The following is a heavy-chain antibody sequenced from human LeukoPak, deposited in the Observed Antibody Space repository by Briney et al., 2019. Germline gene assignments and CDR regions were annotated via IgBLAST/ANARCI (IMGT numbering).Heavy chain of an antibody. CDR3: ARDEAKNSLYWYFDL. CDR2: IYTSGST. V-gene: IGHV4-4*07. CDR1: GGSISSYY. J-gene: IGHJ2*01. Sequence: PSETLSLTCTVSGGSISSYYWSWIRQPAGKGLEWIGRIYTSGSTNYNPSLKSRVTMSVDTSKNQFSLKLSSVTAADTAVYYCARDEAKNSLYWYFDLWGRGTLVTVSS. D-gene: IGHD2/OR15-2a*01.